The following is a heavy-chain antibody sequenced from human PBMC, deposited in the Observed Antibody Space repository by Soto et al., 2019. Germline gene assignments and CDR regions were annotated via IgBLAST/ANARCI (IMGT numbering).Heavy chain of an antibody. CDR1: GFTFSGYG. CDR2: ISGSAGST. V-gene: IGHV3-23*01. D-gene: IGHD3-22*01. J-gene: IGHJ1*01. CDR3: AKAFGISMIPRG. Sequence: EGSLRLSCAASGFTFSGYGMSWVRQAPGKGLEWVSTISGSAGSTYYADSVKGRFTISRDNSKNTLHLQMNSLRAEDTAVYYCAKAFGISMIPRGCGQRTLVIVSS.